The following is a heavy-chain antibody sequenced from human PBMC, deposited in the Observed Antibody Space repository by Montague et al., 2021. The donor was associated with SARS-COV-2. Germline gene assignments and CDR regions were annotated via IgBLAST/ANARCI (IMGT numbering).Heavy chain of an antibody. CDR3: ARVGVPYYDILTGYYIEGSDAFDI. CDR1: GGSISSYY. CDR2: IYYSGST. D-gene: IGHD3-9*01. Sequence: SETLSLTCTVSGGSISSYYWSWIRQPPGKGLEWIGYIYYSGSTNYNPSLKSQVTISVDTSKNQFSLKLSSVTAADTAVYYCARVGVPYYDILTGYYIEGSDAFDIWGQGTMVTVSS. V-gene: IGHV4-59*13. J-gene: IGHJ3*02.